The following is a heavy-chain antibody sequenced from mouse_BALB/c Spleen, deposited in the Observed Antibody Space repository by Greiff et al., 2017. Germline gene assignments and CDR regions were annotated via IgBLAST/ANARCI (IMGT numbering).Heavy chain of an antibody. D-gene: IGHD1-1*02. J-gene: IGHJ4*01. Sequence: VQLQESGAELAKPGASVKMSCKASGYTFTSYWMHWVKQRPGQGLEWIGYINPSTGYTEYNQKFKDKATLTADKSSSTAYMQLSSLTSEDSAVYYCARSYGGAMDYWGQGTSVTVSS. CDR3: ARSYGGAMDY. CDR1: GYTFTSYW. V-gene: IGHV1-7*01. CDR2: INPSTGYT.